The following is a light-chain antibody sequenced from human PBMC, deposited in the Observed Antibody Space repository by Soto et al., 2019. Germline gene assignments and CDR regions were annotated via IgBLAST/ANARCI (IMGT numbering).Light chain of an antibody. V-gene: IGLV1-40*01. CDR2: GNN. Sequence: QSVLTQPPSVSGALGQRVTISCTGSSSNIGAGFDVHWYQQLPLTAPKLIIHGNNNRPSGVPDRFSGSKSGTSASLSITGLQAEDEADYYCQSYDSTLSNWLFGGGTKLTVL. CDR1: SSNIGAGFD. CDR3: QSYDSTLSNWL. J-gene: IGLJ3*02.